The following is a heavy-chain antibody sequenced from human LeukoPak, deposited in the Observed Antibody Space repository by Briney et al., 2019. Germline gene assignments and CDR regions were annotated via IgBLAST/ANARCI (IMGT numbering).Heavy chain of an antibody. Sequence: GGSLRLSCAASGFTFDDYGMSWVRQAPGKGLEWVSGINWNGGSTGYADSVKGRFTISRGNAKNSLYLQMNSLRAEDTALYYCARRGIAVAGNDYWGQGTLVTVSS. D-gene: IGHD6-19*01. CDR3: ARRGIAVAGNDY. CDR2: INWNGGST. CDR1: GFTFDDYG. J-gene: IGHJ4*02. V-gene: IGHV3-20*04.